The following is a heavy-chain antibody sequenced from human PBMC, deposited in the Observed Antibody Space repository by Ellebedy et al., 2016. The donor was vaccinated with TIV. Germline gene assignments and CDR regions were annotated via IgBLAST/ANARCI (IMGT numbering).Heavy chain of an antibody. CDR2: IQRDGGEK. CDR3: AREAISYATSGYYFDY. J-gene: IGHJ4*02. Sequence: GESLKISCAASGFMFSNYWMSWVRQAPGTGLEWVANIQRDGGEKNYVDSVKGRFTISRDNARNSLYLQMNSLRTEDTAVYYCAREAISYATSGYYFDYWGQGTLVAVSS. V-gene: IGHV3-7*01. D-gene: IGHD3-22*01. CDR1: GFMFSNYW.